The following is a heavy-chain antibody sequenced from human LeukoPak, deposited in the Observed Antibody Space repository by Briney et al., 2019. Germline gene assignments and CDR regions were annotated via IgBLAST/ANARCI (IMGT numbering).Heavy chain of an antibody. CDR1: GGSFSGYY. D-gene: IGHD2-15*01. V-gene: IGHV4-34*01. Sequence: ETLSLTCAVYGGSFSGYYWSWIRQPPGKGLEWIGEINHSGSTNYNPSLKSRVTISVDTSKNQFSLKLSSVTAADTAVYYCARGAAGYCSGGSCGYYYYYGMDVWGKGTTVTVSS. CDR3: ARGAAGYCSGGSCGYYYYYGMDV. J-gene: IGHJ6*04. CDR2: INHSGST.